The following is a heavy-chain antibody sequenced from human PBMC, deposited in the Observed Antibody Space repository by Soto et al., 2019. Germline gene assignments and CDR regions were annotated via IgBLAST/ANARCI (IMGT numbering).Heavy chain of an antibody. D-gene: IGHD3-22*01. V-gene: IGHV4-30-2*01. CDR2: IYHSGST. CDR3: ARGLKDYYDSSGYYDYGMDV. CDR1: GGSISSGGYS. J-gene: IGHJ6*02. Sequence: SETLSLTCAVSGGSISSGGYSWSWIRQPPGKGLEWIGYIYHSGSTYYNPSLKSRVTISVDRSKNQFSLKLSSVTAADTAVYYCARGLKDYYDSSGYYDYGMDVWGQGNTVSVSS.